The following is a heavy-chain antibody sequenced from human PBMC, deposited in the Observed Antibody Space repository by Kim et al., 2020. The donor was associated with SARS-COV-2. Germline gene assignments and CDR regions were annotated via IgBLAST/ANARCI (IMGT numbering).Heavy chain of an antibody. V-gene: IGHV4-34*01. D-gene: IGHD6-13*01. CDR3: ARDPKSRWNY. J-gene: IGHJ4*02. CDR2: SI. Sequence: SINYSPSLTSRVTISVDASKDQFSLKLNSVTAADTAVYYCARDPKSRWNYWGQGTLVTVSS.